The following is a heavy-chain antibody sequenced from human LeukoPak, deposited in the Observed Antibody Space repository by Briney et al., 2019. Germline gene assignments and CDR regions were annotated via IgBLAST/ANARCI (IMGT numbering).Heavy chain of an antibody. Sequence: GGSLRLSCAASGFTFSSYGMHWVRQAPGKGLEWVAVIWYDGSNKYYADSVKGRFTISRDNSKNTRYLQTNSLRAEDTAVYYCAKGVGNAFDIWGQGTMVTVSS. CDR1: GFTFSSYG. D-gene: IGHD3-10*01. V-gene: IGHV3-33*06. J-gene: IGHJ3*02. CDR3: AKGVGNAFDI. CDR2: IWYDGSNK.